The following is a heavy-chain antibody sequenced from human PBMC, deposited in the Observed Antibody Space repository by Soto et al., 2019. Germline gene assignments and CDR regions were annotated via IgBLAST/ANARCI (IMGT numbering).Heavy chain of an antibody. CDR3: ASSPLLRYFQWLNWFDP. J-gene: IGHJ5*02. V-gene: IGHV4-61*01. Sequence: PSETLSLTCTVSGGSVSSGSYYWSWIRQPPGKGLEWIGYIYYSVSTNYNPSLKSRVTISVDTSKNQFSLKLSSVTAADTAVYYCASSPLLRYFQWLNWFDPCGQRSLVPVSA. D-gene: IGHD3-9*01. CDR1: GGSVSSGSYY. CDR2: IYYSVST.